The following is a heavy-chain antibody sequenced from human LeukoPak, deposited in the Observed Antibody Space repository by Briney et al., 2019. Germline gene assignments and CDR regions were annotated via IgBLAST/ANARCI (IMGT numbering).Heavy chain of an antibody. CDR3: ARDGIRYHFDY. D-gene: IGHD3-9*01. CDR1: GFTFSNYW. Sequence: GGSLRLSCAASGFTFSNYWMSWVRQAPGKGLEWVANIKQDGSEKYYVDSVKGRFTIFRDNAKNSLYLQMNSLRADDTAVYYCARDGIRYHFDYWGQGTLVTVSS. CDR2: IKQDGSEK. V-gene: IGHV3-7*01. J-gene: IGHJ4*02.